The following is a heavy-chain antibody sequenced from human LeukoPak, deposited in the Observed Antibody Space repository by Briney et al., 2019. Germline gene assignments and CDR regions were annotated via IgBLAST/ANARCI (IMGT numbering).Heavy chain of an antibody. Sequence: PSQTLPLTCTVSGGSISSGDYYWSWIRQPPGKGLEWIGYIYYSGSTYYNPSLKSRVTISVDTSKNQFSLKLSSVTAADTAVYYCARGRYSGYGYYFDYWGQGTLVTVSS. CDR1: GGSISSGDYY. V-gene: IGHV4-30-4*01. CDR2: IYYSGST. CDR3: ARGRYSGYGYYFDY. J-gene: IGHJ4*02. D-gene: IGHD5-12*01.